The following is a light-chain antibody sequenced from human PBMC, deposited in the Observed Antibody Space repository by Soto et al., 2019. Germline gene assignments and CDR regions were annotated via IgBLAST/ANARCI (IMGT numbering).Light chain of an antibody. J-gene: IGKJ4*02. Sequence: DIQMTQSPATLSASLGDRVTITCRASQSISNRLAWYQQKPGKAPKLLIYETSNLGSGVPSRFSSSGSGTEVSLTISSLQHDDFVTYYCQQHQNFSLTFGGGTRVDVK. CDR1: QSISNR. V-gene: IGKV1-5*03. CDR3: QQHQNFSLT. CDR2: ETS.